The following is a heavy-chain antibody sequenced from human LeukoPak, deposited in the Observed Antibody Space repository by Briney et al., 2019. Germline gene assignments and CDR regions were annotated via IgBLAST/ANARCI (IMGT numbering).Heavy chain of an antibody. D-gene: IGHD3-3*01. V-gene: IGHV4-38-2*02. CDR1: GYSISSGYY. J-gene: IGHJ4*02. Sequence: SETLSLTCAVSGYSISSGYYWGWIRQPPGKGLEWIGSIYHSGSTYYNPSLKSRVTISVDTSKNQFSLKLSSVTAADTAVYYCARDPNEWLSATPCDYWGQGTLATVSS. CDR3: ARDPNEWLSATPCDY. CDR2: IYHSGST.